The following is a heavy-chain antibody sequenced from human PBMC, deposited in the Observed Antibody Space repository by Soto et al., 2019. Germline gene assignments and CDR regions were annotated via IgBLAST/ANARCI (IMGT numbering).Heavy chain of an antibody. CDR3: ARDRSGWLYYYYGMDV. V-gene: IGHV1-3*01. Sequence: GASVKVSCKASGYTFTIYAMHWVRQAPGQRLEWMGWINAGNGNTKYSQKFQGRVTITRDTSASTAYMELSSLRSEDTAVYYCARDRSGWLYYYYGMDVWGQGTTVTVSS. CDR2: INAGNGNT. CDR1: GYTFTIYA. J-gene: IGHJ6*02. D-gene: IGHD6-19*01.